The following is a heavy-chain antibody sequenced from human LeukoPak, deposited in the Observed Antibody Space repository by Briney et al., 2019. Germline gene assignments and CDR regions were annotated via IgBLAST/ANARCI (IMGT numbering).Heavy chain of an antibody. V-gene: IGHV4-31*03. CDR1: GGSISSGGYY. CDR3: ARGYDILTGLDY. CDR2: IYYSGST. Sequence: SETLSLTCTVSGGSISSGGYYWNWIRQHPGKGLEWIGYIYYSGSTYYNPSLKSRVTISVDTSKNQFSLKLSSVTAADTAVYYCARGYDILTGLDYWGQGTLVTVSS. J-gene: IGHJ4*02. D-gene: IGHD3-9*01.